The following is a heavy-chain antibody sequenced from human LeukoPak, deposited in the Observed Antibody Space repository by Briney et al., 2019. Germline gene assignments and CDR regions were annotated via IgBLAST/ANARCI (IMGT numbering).Heavy chain of an antibody. CDR1: GFTFSSYA. CDR2: ISGSGGST. J-gene: IGHJ6*02. Sequence: GGSLRLSCAASGFTFSSYAMSWVRQAPGKGLEWVSAISGSGGSTYYADPVKGRFTISRDNSKNTLYLQMNSLRAEDTAVYYCAKGGPYDFWSGYFGSPYYYYYYGMDVWGQGTTVTVSS. V-gene: IGHV3-23*01. CDR3: AKGGPYDFWSGYFGSPYYYYYYGMDV. D-gene: IGHD3-3*01.